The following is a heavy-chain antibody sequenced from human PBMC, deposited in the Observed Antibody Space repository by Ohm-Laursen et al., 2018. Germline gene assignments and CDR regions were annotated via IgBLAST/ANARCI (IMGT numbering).Heavy chain of an antibody. CDR2: ISEDGRSA. J-gene: IGHJ4*02. Sequence: SLRLSCSAPGFTFTMYAMHWVRQAPGKGLEYVSAISEDGRSAYYADSVKGRFTISRDNSKNTLYLQMGNLKTEDMAMYFCARGSDYWGQGTLVTVSS. CDR3: ARGSDY. V-gene: IGHV3-64*02. CDR1: GFTFTMYA.